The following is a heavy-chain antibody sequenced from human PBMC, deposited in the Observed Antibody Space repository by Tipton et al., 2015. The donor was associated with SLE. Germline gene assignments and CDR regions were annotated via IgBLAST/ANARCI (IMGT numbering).Heavy chain of an antibody. V-gene: IGHV4-4*02. CDR2: IFHSGNT. Sequence: TLSLTCAVSGGSISSSYWWSWVRQPPGKGLEWIGEIFHSGNTNYNPSLKSRVTISIDNSRDQFSLELNSVTAADTAVYYCASRGAVAATAYWGQGSLVTVSS. J-gene: IGHJ4*02. CDR1: GGSISSSYW. D-gene: IGHD2-15*01. CDR3: ASRGAVAATAY.